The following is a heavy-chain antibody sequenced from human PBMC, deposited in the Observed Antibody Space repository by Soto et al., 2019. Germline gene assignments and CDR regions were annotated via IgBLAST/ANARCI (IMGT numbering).Heavy chain of an antibody. J-gene: IGHJ6*02. CDR3: AKLAGYCSGNSCHGDYAMDV. CDR2: FYYSENT. V-gene: IGHV4-39*01. D-gene: IGHD2-2*01. CDR1: GGSISSKSYS. Sequence: QLQLQESGPGLLKPSETLSLTCSVSGGSISSKSYSWGWIRQPPGKGLEWIGTFYYSENTYYNPSLKSRANISVDTSKNQFSLKLSSVTAADTAVYYCAKLAGYCSGNSCHGDYAMDVWGQGTTVTVSS.